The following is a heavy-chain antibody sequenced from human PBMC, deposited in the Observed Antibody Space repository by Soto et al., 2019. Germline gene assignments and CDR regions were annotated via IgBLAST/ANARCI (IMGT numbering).Heavy chain of an antibody. D-gene: IGHD6-13*01. Sequence: PGESLKISCKGSGYSFTSYWISWVRQMPGKGLEWMGRIDPSDSYTNYSPSFQGHVTISADKSISTAYLQWSSLKASDTAMYYCARARAAAGAYYYYGMDVWGQGTTVTVSS. CDR2: IDPSDSYT. J-gene: IGHJ6*02. CDR3: ARARAAAGAYYYYGMDV. CDR1: GYSFTSYW. V-gene: IGHV5-10-1*01.